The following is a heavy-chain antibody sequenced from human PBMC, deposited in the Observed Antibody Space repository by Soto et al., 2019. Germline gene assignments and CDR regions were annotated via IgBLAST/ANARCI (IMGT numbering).Heavy chain of an antibody. CDR3: ARRPAYCNLDY. CDR2: SITIFGTA. V-gene: IGHV1-69*13. Sequence: GASVKVSCNASGGTYSSYAISWVRKDPGQGVEWMGRSITIFGTANEAQKIQGRVTITADESTSPVCMELSSQRSEDTAVYYCARRPAYCNLDYWGQGPLVTVCS. D-gene: IGHD2-8*02. CDR1: GGTYSSYA. J-gene: IGHJ4*02.